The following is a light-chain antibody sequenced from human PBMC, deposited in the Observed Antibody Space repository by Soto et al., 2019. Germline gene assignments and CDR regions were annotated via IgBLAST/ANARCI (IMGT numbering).Light chain of an antibody. CDR1: LGISNY. CDR3: LQHSAYPYT. Sequence: IQMTQSPSSLSASVGDRVTLTCRASLGISNYLNWFQHKPGKAPRRLISVASTLQSGVPSRFSGSGSGTEFTLTISGLPPEDFATYYCLQHSAYPYTFGQGTKLEIK. CDR2: VAS. V-gene: IGKV1-17*01. J-gene: IGKJ2*01.